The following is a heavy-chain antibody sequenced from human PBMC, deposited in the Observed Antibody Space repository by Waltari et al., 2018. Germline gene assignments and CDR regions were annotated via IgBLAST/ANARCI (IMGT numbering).Heavy chain of an antibody. CDR2: IIPIFGTA. V-gene: IGHV1-69*12. Sequence: QVQLVQSGAEVKKPGSSVKVSCTASGGTFSSYAISWVRPAPGQGLEWMGVIIPIFGTANYAQKFQGRVTITADESTSTAYMELSSLRSEDTAVYYCARGVAAGNWYFDLWGRGTLVTVSS. CDR3: ARGVAAGNWYFDL. D-gene: IGHD6-13*01. J-gene: IGHJ2*01. CDR1: GGTFSSYA.